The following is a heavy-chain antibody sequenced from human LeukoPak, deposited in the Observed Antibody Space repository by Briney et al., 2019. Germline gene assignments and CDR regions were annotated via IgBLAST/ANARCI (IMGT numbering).Heavy chain of an antibody. J-gene: IGHJ6*02. CDR3: ARDGFRYTSSSGRYYYYGMDV. CDR2: ISSSGSTI. V-gene: IGHV3-48*03. Sequence: PGGSLRLSCAASGFTFSSYEMNWVRQAPGKGLEWVSYISSSGSTIYYADSVKGRFTISRDNAKNSLYLQMNSLRAEDTAVHYCARDGFRYTSSSGRYYYYGMDVWGQGTTVTVSS. CDR1: GFTFSSYE. D-gene: IGHD6-6*01.